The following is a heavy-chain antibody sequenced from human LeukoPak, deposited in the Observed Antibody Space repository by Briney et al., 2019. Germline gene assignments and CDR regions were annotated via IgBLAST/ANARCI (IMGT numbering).Heavy chain of an antibody. J-gene: IGHJ6*03. D-gene: IGHD3-3*01. V-gene: IGHV4-39*07. CDR2: IYYSGST. CDR1: GGSISSSSYY. CDR3: ARVASYYDFWSGYRYYYYMDV. Sequence: SETLSLTCTVSGGSISSSSYYWGWIRQPLGKGLDWIGSIYYSGSTYYNPSLKSRVTISVDTSKNQFSLKLSSVTAADTAVYYCARVASYYDFWSGYRYYYYMDVWGKGTTVTVSS.